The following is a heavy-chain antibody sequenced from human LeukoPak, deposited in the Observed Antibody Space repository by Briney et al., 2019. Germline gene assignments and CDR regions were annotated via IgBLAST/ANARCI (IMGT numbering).Heavy chain of an antibody. J-gene: IGHJ4*02. CDR1: GFTFSNSW. CDR2: INIDGTNT. Sequence: GGSLRLSCVASGFTFSNSWMHWVRRAPGKRLLWVSRINIDGTNTKYADSVKGRFTISRDNAKNTLYLQMNTLRAEDTAVYYCARDQSQAGPTTVDYWGQGTLVTISS. D-gene: IGHD1-14*01. V-gene: IGHV3-74*03. CDR3: ARDQSQAGPTTVDY.